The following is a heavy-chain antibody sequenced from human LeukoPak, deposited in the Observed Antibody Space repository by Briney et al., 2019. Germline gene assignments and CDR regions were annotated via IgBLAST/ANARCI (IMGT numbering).Heavy chain of an antibody. CDR2: MNPNSGNT. CDR3: ARGLIGDPYYYYGMDV. CDR1: GYTFTSYD. Sequence: ASVKVSCKASGYTFTSYDINWVRQATGQGLEWMGWMNPNSGNTGYAQKSQGRVTMTRNTSISTAYMELSSLRSEDTAVYYCARGLIGDPYYYYGMDVWGQGTTVTVSS. J-gene: IGHJ6*02. V-gene: IGHV1-8*01. D-gene: IGHD7-27*01.